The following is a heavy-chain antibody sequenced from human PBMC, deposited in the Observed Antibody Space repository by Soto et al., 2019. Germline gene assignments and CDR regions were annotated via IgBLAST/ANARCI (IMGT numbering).Heavy chain of an antibody. CDR2: IDASSSTI. V-gene: IGHV3-48*01. Sequence: GGSLRLSCAASGFTFSSYSMNWVRQAPGKGLEWVAYIDASSSTIKYADSVKGRFTISRDNAKNSLDVQINSLRAEDTAVYHCARAPFIVPGVPAYYMDFWGKGTTVTVSS. D-gene: IGHD2-2*01. J-gene: IGHJ6*03. CDR3: ARAPFIVPGVPAYYMDF. CDR1: GFTFSSYS.